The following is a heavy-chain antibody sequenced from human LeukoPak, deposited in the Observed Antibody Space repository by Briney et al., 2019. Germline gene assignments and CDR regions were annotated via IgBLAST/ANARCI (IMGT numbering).Heavy chain of an antibody. D-gene: IGHD3-10*01. CDR2: INHSGST. CDR3: ARNTHYYGSGSYGMDV. Sequence: SETLSLTCAVYGGSFSGYYWSWIRQPPGKGLEWIGEINHSGSTNYDPSLKSRVTISIDTSKNQFSLELSSVTAADTAVYYCARNTHYYGSGSYGMDVWGQGTTVTVSS. J-gene: IGHJ6*02. CDR1: GGSFSGYY. V-gene: IGHV4-34*01.